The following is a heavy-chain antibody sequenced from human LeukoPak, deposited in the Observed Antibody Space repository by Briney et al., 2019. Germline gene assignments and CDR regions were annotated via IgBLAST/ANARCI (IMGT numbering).Heavy chain of an antibody. CDR3: ARLTAVVTFDY. CDR1: GYSFTSNW. V-gene: IGHV5-51*01. D-gene: IGHD4-23*01. J-gene: IGHJ4*02. CDR2: IYPSDSDT. Sequence: GESLNISCRGSGYSFTSNWIGRVRQMSGKSLEWMGVIYPSDSDTRYSPSFQGQVTISADKSISTAYLQWRSLKVSDSAMYYCARLTAVVTFDYWGQGTLVTVSS.